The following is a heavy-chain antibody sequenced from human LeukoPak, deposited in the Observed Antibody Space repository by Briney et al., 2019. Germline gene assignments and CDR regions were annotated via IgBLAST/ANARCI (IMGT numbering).Heavy chain of an antibody. CDR2: INPNSGDT. CDR1: GYTFTDYY. V-gene: IGHV1-2*02. CDR3: ARGLYSVGATTRLGY. D-gene: IGHD1-26*01. Sequence: ASVKVSCKASGYTFTDYYINWVRQAPGQGREWMGWINPNSGDTNYAQKFQDRVTMTRDTSISTAYIELNLLRSDDTAVYYCARGLYSVGATTRLGYWGQGTLVTVSS. J-gene: IGHJ4*02.